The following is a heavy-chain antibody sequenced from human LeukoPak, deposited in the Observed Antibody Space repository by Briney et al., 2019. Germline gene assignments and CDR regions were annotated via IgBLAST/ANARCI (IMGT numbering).Heavy chain of an antibody. D-gene: IGHD3-10*01. CDR1: GFTFSSYA. J-gene: IGHJ6*03. V-gene: IGHV3-23*01. Sequence: PGGSLRLSCAASGFTFSSYAMSWVRQAPGKGLEWVSTISGSGGSTYYADSVKGRFTISRDNSKNTLYLQMNSLRAEDTAVYYCAKEEITMVRGVIIRLGYYYYMDVWGKGTTVTISS. CDR3: AKEEITMVRGVIIRLGYYYYMDV. CDR2: ISGSGGST.